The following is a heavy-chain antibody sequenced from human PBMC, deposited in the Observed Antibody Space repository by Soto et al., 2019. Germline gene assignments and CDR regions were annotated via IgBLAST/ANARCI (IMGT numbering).Heavy chain of an antibody. CDR2: VNPHSGGT. V-gene: IGHV1-2*06. CDR1: GYTFTGYY. D-gene: IGHD6-19*01. CDR3: ARESGSGWYAL. Sequence: ASVKVSCKTSGYTFTGYYFHWVRQAPGQGLEWMGRVNPHSGGTHYAQRFQGRVTMTRDTSINTAFMELRRLKSDDTAVYFCARESGSGWYALWGQGTLVTVSS. J-gene: IGHJ4*02.